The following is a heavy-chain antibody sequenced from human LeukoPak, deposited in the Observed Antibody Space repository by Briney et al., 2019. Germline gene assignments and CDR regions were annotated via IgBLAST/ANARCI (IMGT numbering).Heavy chain of an antibody. J-gene: IGHJ3*02. CDR2: INHSGST. Sequence: SETLSLTCAVYGGSFSAYYWSWIRQPPGMGLEWVGEINHSGSTKYNPSLKSRVTISVDTSKNQFSLKLSSVTAADTAVYYCARDSRHTAMLTIDIWGQGTMVTVSS. CDR1: GGSFSAYY. D-gene: IGHD5-18*01. V-gene: IGHV4-34*01. CDR3: ARDSRHTAMLTIDI.